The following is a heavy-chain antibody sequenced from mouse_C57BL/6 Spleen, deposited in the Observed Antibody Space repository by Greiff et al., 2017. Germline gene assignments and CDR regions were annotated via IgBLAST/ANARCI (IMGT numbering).Heavy chain of an antibody. CDR2: IDPEDGET. J-gene: IGHJ1*03. CDR1: GFNIKDSY. CDR3: ARLRPSYWYFDV. D-gene: IGHD1-1*01. Sequence: EVKLQESGAELVKPGASVKLSCTASGFNIKDSYMHWVKQRTEQGLEWIGRIDPEDGETKYAPKFKGKATITADTSSNKAYLQLRSRPSEDTAVYYCARLRPSYWYFDVWGTGTTVTVSS. V-gene: IGHV14-2*01.